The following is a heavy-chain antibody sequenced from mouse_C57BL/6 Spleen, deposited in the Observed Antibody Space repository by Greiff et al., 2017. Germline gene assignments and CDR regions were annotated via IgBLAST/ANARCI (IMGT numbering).Heavy chain of an antibody. CDR2: ISSGSSTI. V-gene: IGHV5-17*01. D-gene: IGHD1-1*01. CDR1: GFTFSDYG. CDR3: ARYGSSDYAMDY. J-gene: IGHJ4*01. Sequence: EVQLVESGGGLVKPGGSLKLSCAASGFTFSDYGMHWVRQAPETGLEWVAYISSGSSTIYYADTVKGRFTISRDNAKNTLFLQMTSLRSEDTAMYYCARYGSSDYAMDYWGQGTSVTVSS.